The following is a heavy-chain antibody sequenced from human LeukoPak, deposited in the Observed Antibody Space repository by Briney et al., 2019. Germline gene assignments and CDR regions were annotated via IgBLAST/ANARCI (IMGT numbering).Heavy chain of an antibody. CDR2: IYHSGST. CDR3: ARDNGGNAFDY. CDR1: GGSISSGSYY. D-gene: IGHD4-23*01. J-gene: IGHJ4*02. V-gene: IGHV4-39*07. Sequence: SETLSLTCTVSGGSISSGSYYWGWIRQPPGKGLEWIGSIYHSGSTYYNPSLKSRVTISVDTSKNQFSLKLSSVTAADTAVYYCARDNGGNAFDYWGQGTLVTVSS.